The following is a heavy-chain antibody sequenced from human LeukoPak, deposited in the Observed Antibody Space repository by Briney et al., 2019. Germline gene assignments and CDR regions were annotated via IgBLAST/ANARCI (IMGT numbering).Heavy chain of an antibody. CDR2: IWFHGKST. V-gene: IGHV3-33*06. D-gene: IGHD4-17*01. CDR3: AKPDYDDRLFYFDS. J-gene: IGHJ4*02. CDR1: GFTFSRYG. Sequence: GGSLRLSCAASGFTFSRYGMHWVRQAPGKGLEWVAGIWFHGKSTYYTDSVKGRFTISKDNSNNTLYLQMNSLRAADTAVYYCAKPDYDDRLFYFDSWGQGALVTVSA.